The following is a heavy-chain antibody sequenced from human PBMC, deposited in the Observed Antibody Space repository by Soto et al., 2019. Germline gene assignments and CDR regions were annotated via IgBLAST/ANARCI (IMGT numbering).Heavy chain of an antibody. CDR1: GFAFSDAW. CDR3: AKDWGYYYDNPLDP. CDR2: IRRKADGGTT. V-gene: IGHV3-15*07. J-gene: IGHJ5*02. Sequence: PWVSLTLACGASGFAFSDAWMNLDRQAPGKGLEWVGRIRRKADGGTTEYAAPVKGRFTISRDDSKNTLFLQMNSLKTEDTAIYYCAKDWGYYYDNPLDPWGQGTLVTVSS. D-gene: IGHD3-22*01.